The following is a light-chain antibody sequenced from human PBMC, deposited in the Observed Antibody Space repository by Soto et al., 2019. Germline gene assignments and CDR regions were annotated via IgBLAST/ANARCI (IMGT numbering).Light chain of an antibody. CDR2: GNS. CDR1: SSNIGAGRD. CDR3: QSYGTGLSGLYV. Sequence: QSVLTQPPSVSGAPGQRVTISCTRSSSNIGAGRDVHWYQQLPGTAPKLLIYGNSNRPSGVPDRFSVSKSGASASLAISGLRAEDEGDYFCQSYGTGLSGLYVFGTGTKLTVL. V-gene: IGLV1-40*01. J-gene: IGLJ1*01.